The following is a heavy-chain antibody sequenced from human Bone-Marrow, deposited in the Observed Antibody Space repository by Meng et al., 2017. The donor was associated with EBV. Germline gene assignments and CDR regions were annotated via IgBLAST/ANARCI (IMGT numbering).Heavy chain of an antibody. CDR2: IYWDDDK. CDR3: AHRRDYSYFDY. J-gene: IGHJ4*02. V-gene: IGHV2-5*02. CDR1: GFSLSTPGGG. Sequence: QIPLPDSVPSLVTPTPTLTLTCTFFGFSLSTPGGGVGWIRQPPGEALEWLAVIYWDDDKRYSPSLKSRLTITKDTSKQQVVLTMTNMDPVDTATYYCAHRRDYSYFDYWGQGTLVTVSS. D-gene: IGHD2-21*01.